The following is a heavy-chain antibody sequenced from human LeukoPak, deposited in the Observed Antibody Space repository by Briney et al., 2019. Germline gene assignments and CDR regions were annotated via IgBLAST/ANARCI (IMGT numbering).Heavy chain of an antibody. CDR1: GASISRHY. D-gene: IGHD3-22*01. CDR3: ARGHCYDTSGDY. CDR2: IDYSGGT. J-gene: IGHJ4*02. V-gene: IGHV4-59*11. Sequence: SETLSLTCTVSGASISRHYWSWIRQPPGKGLEWIGYIDYSGGTNYNPSLKSRVTISVDTSKNQFSLNLSSVTAADTAVYFCARGHCYDTSGDYWGQGTLVTVSS.